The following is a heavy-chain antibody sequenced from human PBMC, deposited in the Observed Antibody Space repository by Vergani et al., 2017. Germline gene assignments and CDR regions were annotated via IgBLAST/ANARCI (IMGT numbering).Heavy chain of an antibody. V-gene: IGHV4-61*02. J-gene: IGHJ5*02. CDR1: GGSINSGNYY. D-gene: IGHD3-9*01. CDR3: ATGRVHYDILTEHGGDWFDP. CDR2: IYTNGST. Sequence: QVQLQESGPRLVKPSQTLSLTCTVSGGSINSGNYYWSWIRQPAGKGREWIGRIYTNGSTNYNPSLKSRVTISLDTSKNQFSLKLNSVTAADTAEYYCATGRVHYDILTEHGGDWFDPWGQGTLVTVSS.